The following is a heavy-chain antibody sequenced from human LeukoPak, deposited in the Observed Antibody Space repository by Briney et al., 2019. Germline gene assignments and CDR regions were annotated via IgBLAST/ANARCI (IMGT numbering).Heavy chain of an antibody. V-gene: IGHV3-30-3*01. CDR1: GFTFSSYW. CDR3: ARASWGDY. CDR2: ISYDGSNK. D-gene: IGHD7-27*01. J-gene: IGHJ4*02. Sequence: GGSLRLSCAASGFTFSSYWMTWVRQGPGKGLVWVAVISYDGSNKYYADSVKGRFTISRDNSKNTLYLQMNSLRAEDTAVYYCARASWGDYWGQGTLVTVSS.